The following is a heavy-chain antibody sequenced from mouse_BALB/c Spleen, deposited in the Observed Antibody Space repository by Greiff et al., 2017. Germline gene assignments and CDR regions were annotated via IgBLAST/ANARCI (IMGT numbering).Heavy chain of an antibody. CDR1: GYTFTDYN. D-gene: IGHD1-1*01. CDR3: ARGYYGSSYEYFDV. V-gene: IGHV1-18*01. CDR2: INPNNGGT. Sequence: DVQLQESGPELVKPGASVKIPCKASGYTFTDYNMDWVKQSHGKSLEWIGDINPNNGGTIYNQKFKGKATLTVDKSSSTAYMELRSLTSEDTAVYYCARGYYGSSYEYFDVWGAGTTVTVSS. J-gene: IGHJ1*01.